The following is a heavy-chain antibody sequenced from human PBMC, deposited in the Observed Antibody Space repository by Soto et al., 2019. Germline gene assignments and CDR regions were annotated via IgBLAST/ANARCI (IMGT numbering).Heavy chain of an antibody. V-gene: IGHV1-8*01. CDR3: ARGQGVTTVTTRYYYYGMDV. J-gene: IGHJ6*02. Sequence: ASVKVSCKASGYTFTSYDINWVRQATGQGLEWMGWMNPNSGNTGYAQKFQGRVTMTRNTSISTAYMELSSLRSEDTAVYYCARGQGVTTVTTRYYYYGMDVWGQGTTVTVSS. CDR2: MNPNSGNT. CDR1: GYTFTSYD. D-gene: IGHD4-17*01.